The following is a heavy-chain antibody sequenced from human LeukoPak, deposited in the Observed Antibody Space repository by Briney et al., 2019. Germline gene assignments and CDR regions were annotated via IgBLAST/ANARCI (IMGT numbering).Heavy chain of an antibody. J-gene: IGHJ3*02. V-gene: IGHV3-7*03. CDR2: VKENGNEQ. CDR1: GFSFNGYW. CDR3: ARAVYYDFWSGSPDDAFDI. Sequence: GGSLRLSCVASGFSFNGYWMSWVRQAPGKGPEWVAHVKENGNEQYYADSVEGRFTISRDNAKNSLYLQMNSLRAEDTALYHCARAVYYDFWSGSPDDAFDIWGQGTMVTVSS. D-gene: IGHD3-3*01.